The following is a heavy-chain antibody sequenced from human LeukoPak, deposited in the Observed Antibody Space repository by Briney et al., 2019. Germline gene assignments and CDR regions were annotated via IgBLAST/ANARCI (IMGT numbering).Heavy chain of an antibody. D-gene: IGHD3-22*01. CDR3: ARHRATYYYDSSGDQGAFDI. Sequence: PSETLSLTCAVYGGSFSDYYWSWIRQPPGKGLEWIGEIKHSGSTNYNPSLKSRVTISVDTSKNQFSLKLSSVTAADTAVYYCARHRATYYYDSSGDQGAFDIWGQGTMVTVSS. J-gene: IGHJ3*02. CDR1: GGSFSDYY. CDR2: IKHSGST. V-gene: IGHV4-34*01.